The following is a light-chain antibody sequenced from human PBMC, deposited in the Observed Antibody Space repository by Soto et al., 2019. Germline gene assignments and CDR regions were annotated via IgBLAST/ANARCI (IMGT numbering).Light chain of an antibody. Sequence: QSVLTQPASGSGSPRQSITISCTGTSSDVGGYNYVSWYQQHPGKAPKLMIYDVSNRPSGVSNRFSGSKSGNTASLTISGLQAEDEADYYCSSYTSSSWVFGGGTKLTVL. CDR1: SSDVGGYNY. CDR3: SSYTSSSWV. J-gene: IGLJ3*02. CDR2: DVS. V-gene: IGLV2-14*01.